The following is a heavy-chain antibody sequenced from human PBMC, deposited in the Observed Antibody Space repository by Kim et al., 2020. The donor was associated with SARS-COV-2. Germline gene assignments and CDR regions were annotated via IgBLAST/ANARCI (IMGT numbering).Heavy chain of an antibody. CDR3: AKDLSGWGNFDY. Sequence: GGSLRLSCAASGFTFSNYDMNWVRQAPGKGLEWVSRIIGRGTGTDYTDSVKGRFTISRDNSKNTLYLQMNSLRADVTAVYYCAKDLSGWGNFDYWGQGTLVTVSS. J-gene: IGHJ4*02. D-gene: IGHD3-16*01. CDR2: IIGRGTGT. V-gene: IGHV3-23*01. CDR1: GFTFSNYD.